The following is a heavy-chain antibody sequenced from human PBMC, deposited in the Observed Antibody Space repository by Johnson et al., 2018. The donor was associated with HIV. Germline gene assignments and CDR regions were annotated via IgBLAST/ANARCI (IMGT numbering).Heavy chain of an antibody. CDR1: GFTFNSYA. D-gene: IGHD3-16*01. Sequence: RLSCAATGFTFNSYAMHWVRQAPGKGLEWVAVISYDGINKYYADSVKGRFTISRDNSKKTLYLQMNSLRPEDTAVYYCAREVYAHDAFDIWGQGTMVTVSS. V-gene: IGHV3-30-3*01. CDR3: AREVYAHDAFDI. J-gene: IGHJ3*02. CDR2: ISYDGINK.